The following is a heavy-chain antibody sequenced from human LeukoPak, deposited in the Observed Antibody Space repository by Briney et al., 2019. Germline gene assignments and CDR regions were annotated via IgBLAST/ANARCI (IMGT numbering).Heavy chain of an antibody. J-gene: IGHJ4*02. Sequence: SETLSLTCTVSGGPISSYYWSWIRQPPGKGLEWIGYISYSGSTNYNPSLKSRVTMSVDTSKNQFSLKLSSVTAADKAVYYCAREARNYYGSGSYYRFDYWGQGTLVTVSS. CDR2: ISYSGST. V-gene: IGHV4-59*12. D-gene: IGHD3-10*01. CDR1: GGPISSYY. CDR3: AREARNYYGSGSYYRFDY.